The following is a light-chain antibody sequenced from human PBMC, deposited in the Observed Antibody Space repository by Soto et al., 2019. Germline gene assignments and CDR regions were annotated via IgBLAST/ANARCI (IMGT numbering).Light chain of an antibody. Sequence: QSVLTQPPSVSGAPGQRVTISGTGSSSNIGAGYDVHWYQQLPGTAPKLLVYGNTNRPSGVPDRCSGSKSGTSASLAITGLQAEDEADYYCQSYDSSMSGSVVFGGGTKLTVL. CDR1: SSNIGAGYD. CDR3: QSYDSSMSGSVV. J-gene: IGLJ2*01. V-gene: IGLV1-40*01. CDR2: GNT.